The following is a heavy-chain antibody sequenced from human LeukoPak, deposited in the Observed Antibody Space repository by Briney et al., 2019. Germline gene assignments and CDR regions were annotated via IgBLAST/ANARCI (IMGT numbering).Heavy chain of an antibody. V-gene: IGHV3-74*03. CDR3: AREGLGYSSSWYGFGMDV. J-gene: IGHJ6*04. CDR1: GFSFSTTW. D-gene: IGHD6-13*01. Sequence: GGSLRLSCAASGFSFSTTWMHWVRQPPGQGLVWVARITSDGTSTSYAESVKGRFTISRDNAKNTLYLQMNSLRAEDTAVYYCAREGLGYSSSWYGFGMDVWGKGTTVTISS. CDR2: ITSDGTST.